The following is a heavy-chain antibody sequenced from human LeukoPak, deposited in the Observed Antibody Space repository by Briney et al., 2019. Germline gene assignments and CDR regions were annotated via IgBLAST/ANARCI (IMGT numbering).Heavy chain of an antibody. CDR3: AREHIPWRRSFDY. J-gene: IGHJ4*02. CDR1: GGSISSSSYY. CDR2: IYYSGST. V-gene: IGHV4-39*02. Sequence: PSETLSLTCTVSGGSISSSSYYWGWIRQPPGKGLEWIGSIYYSGSTYYNPSLKSRVTISVDTSKNQFSLKLSSVTAADTAVYYCAREHIPWRRSFDYWGQGTLVTVSS.